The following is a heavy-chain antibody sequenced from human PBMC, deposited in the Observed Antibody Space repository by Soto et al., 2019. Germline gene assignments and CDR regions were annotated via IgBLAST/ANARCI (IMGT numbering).Heavy chain of an antibody. Sequence: EVQLVESGGGLVQPGGSLRLSCAASGFTFSSYAMHWVRQAPGKGLEYVSAISSNGGSTYYANSVKGRFTISRDNSKNTLCLQMGSLRAEDMAVYYCARGPGYYFDYGGQGTLVTVSS. CDR2: ISSNGGST. V-gene: IGHV3-64*01. CDR1: GFTFSSYA. J-gene: IGHJ4*02. CDR3: ARGPGYYFDY.